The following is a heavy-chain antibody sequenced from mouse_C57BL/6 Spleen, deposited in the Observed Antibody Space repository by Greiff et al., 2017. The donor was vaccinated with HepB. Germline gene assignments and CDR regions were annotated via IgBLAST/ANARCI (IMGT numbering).Heavy chain of an antibody. V-gene: IGHV1-55*01. CDR2: IYPGSGST. J-gene: IGHJ2*01. CDR1: GYTFTSYW. D-gene: IGHD1-1*01. CDR3: ARDHYGSRGLFDY. Sequence: QVQLQQPGAELVKPGASVKMSCKASGYTFTSYWITWVKQRPGQGLEWIGDIYPGSGSTNYNEKFKSKATLTVDTSSSTAYMRLSSLTSEDSAVYYCARDHYGSRGLFDYWGQGTTLTVSS.